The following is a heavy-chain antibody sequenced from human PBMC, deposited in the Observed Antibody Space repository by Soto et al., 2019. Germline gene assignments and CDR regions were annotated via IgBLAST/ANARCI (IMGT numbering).Heavy chain of an antibody. D-gene: IGHD5-18*01. J-gene: IGHJ6*02. Sequence: GASVKVSCKASGYTFTGYYMHWVRQAPGQGLEWMGWINPNSGGTNYAQKFQGWVTMTRDTSISTAYMELSRLRSDDTAVYYCARYTAMVTGGSYYYGMDVWGQGTTVTVSS. CDR3: ARYTAMVTGGSYYYGMDV. V-gene: IGHV1-2*04. CDR1: GYTFTGYY. CDR2: INPNSGGT.